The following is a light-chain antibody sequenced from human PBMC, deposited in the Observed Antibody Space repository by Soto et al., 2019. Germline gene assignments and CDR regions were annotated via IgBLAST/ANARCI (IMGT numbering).Light chain of an antibody. CDR3: CSWAGSSIFYF. CDR1: TTDVGSYKL. V-gene: IGLV2-23*01. Sequence: QSALTQPASVSGSPGQSITISCTGTTTDVGSYKLVSWYQQHPGKAPKLMIYEASRRPSGVSNRFSGSKSGNTASLTISGLQAEDEADYYCCSWAGSSIFYFFGSGTEVTVL. CDR2: EAS. J-gene: IGLJ1*01.